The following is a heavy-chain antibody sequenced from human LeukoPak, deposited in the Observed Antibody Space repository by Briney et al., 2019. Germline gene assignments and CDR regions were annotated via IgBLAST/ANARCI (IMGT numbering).Heavy chain of an antibody. D-gene: IGHD5-18*01. CDR2: INHSGST. CDR1: GGSFSGYY. Sequence: SETLSLTCAVYGGSFSGYYWSWIRQPPGKGLEWIGEINHSGSTNYNPSLKSRVIISVDTSKNQFSLKLSSVTAADTAVYYCARKGYSYGFWFDPWGQGTLVTVSS. V-gene: IGHV4-34*01. CDR3: ARKGYSYGFWFDP. J-gene: IGHJ5*02.